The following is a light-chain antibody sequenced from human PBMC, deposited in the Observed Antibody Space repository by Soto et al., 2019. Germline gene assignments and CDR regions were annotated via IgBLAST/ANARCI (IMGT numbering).Light chain of an antibody. CDR2: GNS. V-gene: IGLV1-40*01. CDR3: QSYDSSLSGSYV. CDR1: SSNIGAGYD. Sequence: QSVLTQSPSVSGAPGQRVTISCTGSSSNIGAGYDVHWYQQLPGTAPKLLIYGNSNRPSGVPDRFSGSKSSTSASLAITGLQAEDEADYYCQSYDSSLSGSYVFGTGTKLTVL. J-gene: IGLJ1*01.